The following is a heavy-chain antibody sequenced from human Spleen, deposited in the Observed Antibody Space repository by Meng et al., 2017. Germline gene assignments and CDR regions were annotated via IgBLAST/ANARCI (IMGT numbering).Heavy chain of an antibody. CDR2: IYYSGST. V-gene: IGHV4-61*05. J-gene: IGHJ2*01. CDR1: GGSISSSSYY. CDR3: ARYSPLGIVVVVAATRDNWYFDL. D-gene: IGHD2-15*01. Sequence: SETLSLTCTVSGGSISSSSYYWGWIRQPPGKGLEWIGYIYYSGSTNYNPSLKSRVTISVDTSKNQFSLKLSSVTAADTAVYYCARYSPLGIVVVVAATRDNWYFDLWGRGTLVTVSS.